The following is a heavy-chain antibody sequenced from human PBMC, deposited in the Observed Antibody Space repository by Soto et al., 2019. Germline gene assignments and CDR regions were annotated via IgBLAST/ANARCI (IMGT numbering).Heavy chain of an antibody. CDR2: IIPIFGTA. V-gene: IGHV1-69*15. CDR1: GGTFSSYA. D-gene: IGHD3-22*01. CDR3: ATGLLPFDF. J-gene: IGHJ4*02. Sequence: QVQVVQSGAEVKKPGSSVKVSCKASGGTFSSYAISWVRQAPGQGLEWMGSIIPIFGTANYAQKFRGRVTITADEPTNRAYLELSSLRSEDTAVYYCATGLLPFDFWGQGTLVTVPS.